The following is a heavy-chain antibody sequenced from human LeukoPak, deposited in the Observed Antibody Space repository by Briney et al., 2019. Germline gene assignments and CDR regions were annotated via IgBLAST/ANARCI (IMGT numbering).Heavy chain of an antibody. CDR3: AGLVGRYSSGLYYYYFDY. V-gene: IGHV4-4*02. CDR1: SDSINSLDL. D-gene: IGHD3-22*01. CDR2: MYLSGTT. J-gene: IGHJ4*02. Sequence: SETLSLTCTVSSDSINSLDLWSWVRQPPGKGLEWIGEMYLSGTTHSNPSVKSRVTISIDKSKNQFFLNLSSVTAADTAVYYCAGLVGRYSSGLYYYYFDYWGQGTLVTVSS.